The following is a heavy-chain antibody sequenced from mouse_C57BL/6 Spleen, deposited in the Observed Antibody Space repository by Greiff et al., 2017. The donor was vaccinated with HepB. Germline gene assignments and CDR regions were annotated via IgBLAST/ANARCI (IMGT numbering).Heavy chain of an antibody. V-gene: IGHV1-80*01. D-gene: IGHD1-1*01. Sequence: VQLQQSGAELVKPGASVKISCKASGYAFSSYWMNWVKQRPGKGLEWIGQIYPGDGDTNYNGKFKGKATLTADKSSSTAYMQLSSLTSEDSAVYFCARGPAVGSLYYFDYWGQGTTLTVSS. CDR2: IYPGDGDT. J-gene: IGHJ2*01. CDR1: GYAFSSYW. CDR3: ARGPAVGSLYYFDY.